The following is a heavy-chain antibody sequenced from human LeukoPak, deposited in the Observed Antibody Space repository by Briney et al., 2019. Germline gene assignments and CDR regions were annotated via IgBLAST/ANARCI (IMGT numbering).Heavy chain of an antibody. CDR1: GFTFSSYG. D-gene: IGHD2-2*01. Sequence: PGRSLRLSCAASGFTFSSYGMHWVRQAPDKGLEWVAVISYDGSNKYYADSVKGRFTISRDNSKNTLYLQMNSLRAEDTAVYYCAKDLGDIVVVPAAGYFDYWGQGTLVTVSS. J-gene: IGHJ4*02. CDR3: AKDLGDIVVVPAAGYFDY. V-gene: IGHV3-30*18. CDR2: ISYDGSNK.